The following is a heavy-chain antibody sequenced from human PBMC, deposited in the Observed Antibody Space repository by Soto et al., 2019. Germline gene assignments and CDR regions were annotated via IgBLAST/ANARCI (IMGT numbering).Heavy chain of an antibody. V-gene: IGHV4-34*01. CDR2: INHSGST. J-gene: IGHJ6*02. CDR1: GGSVSTYN. CDR3: ARGGGCNFGFDYYYGMDV. D-gene: IGHD3-3*02. Sequence: SETLSLTCAVYGGSVSTYNWSWVRQPPGKGLEWMGEINHSGSTNHNPSLKSRVTISVDKSNSQLSLKMTSVTAADTAVYYCARGGGCNFGFDYYYGMDVWGQGTTVTVSS.